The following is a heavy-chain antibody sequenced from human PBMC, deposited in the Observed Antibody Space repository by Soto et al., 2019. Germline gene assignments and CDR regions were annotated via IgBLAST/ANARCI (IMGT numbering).Heavy chain of an antibody. J-gene: IGHJ6*02. Sequence: QITLKESGPALVKPTQTLTLTCTISGFSLSTGGVGVGWIRHPPGKALEWLALSYWDDDKRYSPSLRSRLTIPKNTSKNQVARTLTNIDPVDTATYYCAHRRCGGDCLQSYSSHYYYGMDVWGQGTTVTV. D-gene: IGHD2-21*02. CDR2: SYWDDDK. V-gene: IGHV2-5*02. CDR3: AHRRCGGDCLQSYSSHYYYGMDV. CDR1: GFSLSTGGVG.